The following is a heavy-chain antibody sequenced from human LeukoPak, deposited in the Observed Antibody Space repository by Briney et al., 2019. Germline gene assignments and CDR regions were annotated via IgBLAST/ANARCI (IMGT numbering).Heavy chain of an antibody. CDR1: GGSISSGGYS. CDR2: IYYSGSA. D-gene: IGHD3-22*01. CDR3: ARVGYYDGSGLNFDC. V-gene: IGHV4-30-4*07. Sequence: PSETLSLTCTVSGGSISSGGYSWSWIRQPPGKGLEHIGYIYYSGSAYYNPSLKSRATISIDTSKNLFSLRLSSVTAADTAVYYCARVGYYDGSGLNFDCWGQGTLVTVSS. J-gene: IGHJ4*02.